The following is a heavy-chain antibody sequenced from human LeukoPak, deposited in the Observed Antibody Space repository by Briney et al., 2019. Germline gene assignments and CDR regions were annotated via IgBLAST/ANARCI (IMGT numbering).Heavy chain of an antibody. CDR3: ARDFDYGDYIDF. CDR1: GFTFSTYT. Sequence: GGSLRLSCAASGFTFSTYTFNWVRQAPGKGLEWLSYKRSGGRTIIYADSVKGRFTISRDNTKNATYLDMTNLRAEDTAVYYCARDFDYGDYIDFWGQGTLVAVSS. CDR2: KRSGGRTI. V-gene: IGHV3-48*04. D-gene: IGHD4/OR15-4a*01. J-gene: IGHJ4*02.